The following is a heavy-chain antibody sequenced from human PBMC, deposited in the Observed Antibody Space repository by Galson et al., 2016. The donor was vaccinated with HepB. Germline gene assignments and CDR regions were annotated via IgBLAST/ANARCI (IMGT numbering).Heavy chain of an antibody. CDR1: GASITTYY. D-gene: IGHD2-15*01. V-gene: IGHV4-4*07. CDR2: MYSTGTT. Sequence: ETLSLTCSVSGASITTYYWSWVRQSAGKGLEWLGRMYSTGTTNYNPSLKGRVTMSMDTSKNQFSLNLTSLTASDTAVYYCAREGPTTLDYWGQGTLVTVSS. J-gene: IGHJ4*02. CDR3: AREGPTTLDY.